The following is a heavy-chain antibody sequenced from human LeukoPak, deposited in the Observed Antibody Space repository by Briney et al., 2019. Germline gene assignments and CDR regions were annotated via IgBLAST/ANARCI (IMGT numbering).Heavy chain of an antibody. CDR1: GFTFSSYA. CDR2: ISYDGSNK. Sequence: GGSLRLSCAASGFTFSSYAMHWVRQAPGKGLEGVAVISYDGSNKYYADSVKGRFTISRDNSKNTLYLQMNSLRAEDTAVYYCARWRQLGYYFDYWGQGTLVTVSS. D-gene: IGHD1-1*01. V-gene: IGHV3-30-3*01. CDR3: ARWRQLGYYFDY. J-gene: IGHJ4*02.